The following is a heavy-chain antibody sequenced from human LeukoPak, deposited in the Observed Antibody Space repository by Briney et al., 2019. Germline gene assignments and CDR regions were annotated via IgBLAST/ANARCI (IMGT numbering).Heavy chain of an antibody. CDR3: ARAPRITIFGVVIIPGYMDV. Sequence: SETLSLTCTVSGGSISSYYWSWIRQPPGKGLERIGYMYYSGSTNYNPSLKSRVTISVDTSKNQFSLKLSSVTAADTAVYYCARAPRITIFGVVIIPGYMDVWGKGTTVTVSS. V-gene: IGHV4-59*01. J-gene: IGHJ6*03. CDR1: GGSISSYY. D-gene: IGHD3-3*01. CDR2: MYYSGST.